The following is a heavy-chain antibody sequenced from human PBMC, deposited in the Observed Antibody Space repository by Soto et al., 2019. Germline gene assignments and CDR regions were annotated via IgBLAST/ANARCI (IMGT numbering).Heavy chain of an antibody. CDR1: GYTFTSYG. CDR2: ISAYNGNT. Sequence: QVQLVQSGAEVKKPGASVKVSCKDSGYTFTSYGISWVRQAPGQGLEWMGWISAYNGNTNYAQKLQGRVTMTTDTYTSTAYMELRSLRSDDTAVYYCAVFCTNGVCYPEYNWFDPLGQGTLVTVSS. D-gene: IGHD2-8*01. CDR3: AVFCTNGVCYPEYNWFDP. J-gene: IGHJ5*02. V-gene: IGHV1-18*01.